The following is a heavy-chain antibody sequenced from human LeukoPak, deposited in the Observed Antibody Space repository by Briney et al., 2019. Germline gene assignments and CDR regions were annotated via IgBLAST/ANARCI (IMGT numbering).Heavy chain of an antibody. V-gene: IGHV1-2*02. J-gene: IGHJ4*02. CDR2: INPNSGGT. D-gene: IGHD6-13*01. Sequence: ASVKVSCKASGYSFTGYYIHWVRQAPGQGLEWMGWINPNSGGTSYAQKFQGRVTMTRDTSISTAYMEVSSLISDDTAVYYCARLRVAADGRHYWGQGTLVTVSS. CDR1: GYSFTGYY. CDR3: ARLRVAADGRHY.